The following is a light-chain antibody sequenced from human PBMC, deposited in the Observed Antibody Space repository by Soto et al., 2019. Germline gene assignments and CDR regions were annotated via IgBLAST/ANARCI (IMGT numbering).Light chain of an antibody. CDR3: QQTHAVPLT. Sequence: DVQMTQSPASLSASVVDRVTIACRAGQPIADYLNWYQQKPGEAPKVLIFGASSLRSGVPSRFSGSGYGTDFTLTINNLQPEDFATYYCQQTHAVPLTFGQGTRPEIK. V-gene: IGKV1-39*01. J-gene: IGKJ5*01. CDR2: GAS. CDR1: QPIADY.